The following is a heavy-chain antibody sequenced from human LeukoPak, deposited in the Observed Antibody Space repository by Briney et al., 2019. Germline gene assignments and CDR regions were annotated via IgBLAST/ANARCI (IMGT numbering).Heavy chain of an antibody. J-gene: IGHJ5*02. V-gene: IGHV5-51*01. Sequence: GESLKISCETSGYSFTTYWIGWVRQMPGTGLEWVGAIYPDDSDSRYSPSFQGQVVISADRSIRTAYLQCNSLKTSDPAMYYCVRQRGSSGTINHFDPWGQGTLVTVSS. CDR2: IYPDDSDS. CDR3: VRQRGSSGTINHFDP. CDR1: GYSFTTYW. D-gene: IGHD3-10*01.